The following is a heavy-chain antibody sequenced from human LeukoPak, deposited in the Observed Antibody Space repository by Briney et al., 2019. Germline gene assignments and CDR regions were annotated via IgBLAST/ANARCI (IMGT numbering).Heavy chain of an antibody. CDR1: GFTFSSYE. D-gene: IGHD3-22*01. CDR2: ISYDGSNK. V-gene: IGHV3-30*04. CDR3: AKVGGYLIY. J-gene: IGHJ4*02. Sequence: GGSLRLSCAASGFTFSSYEMNWVRQAPGKGLEWVAVISYDGSNKYYAGSVKGRFTISRDNSKNTLYLQMNSLRAEDTAIYYCAKVGGYLIYWGQGTLVTVSS.